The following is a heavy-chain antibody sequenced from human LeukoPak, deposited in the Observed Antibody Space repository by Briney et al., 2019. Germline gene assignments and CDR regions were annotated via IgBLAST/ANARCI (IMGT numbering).Heavy chain of an antibody. V-gene: IGHV4-39*01. J-gene: IGHJ4*02. CDR3: ARLGYYGSGVRAFGY. CDR1: GGSISSSSYY. Sequence: SETLSLTCTVSGGSISSSSYYWGWIRQPPGKGLEWIGSIYYSGSTYYNPSLKSRVTISVDTSKNQFSLKLSSVTAADTAVYYCARLGYYGSGVRAFGYWGQGTLVTVSS. D-gene: IGHD3-10*01. CDR2: IYYSGST.